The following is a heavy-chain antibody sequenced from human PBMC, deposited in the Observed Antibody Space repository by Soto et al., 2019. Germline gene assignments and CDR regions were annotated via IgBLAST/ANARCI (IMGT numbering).Heavy chain of an antibody. CDR2: IIPIFGTA. CDR3: ASGDGVVVPAASSRGYYYYGMDV. D-gene: IGHD2-2*01. V-gene: IGHV1-69*06. Sequence: SVKVSCKASGGTFSSYAISWVRQAPGQGLEWMGGIIPIFGTANYAQKFQGRVTITADKSTSTAYMELSSLRSEDTAVYYCASGDGVVVPAASSRGYYYYGMDVCGQRTTVTVSS. J-gene: IGHJ6*02. CDR1: GGTFSSYA.